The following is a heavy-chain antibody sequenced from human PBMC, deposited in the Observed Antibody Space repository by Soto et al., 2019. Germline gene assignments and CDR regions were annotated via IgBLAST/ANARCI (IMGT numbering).Heavy chain of an antibody. D-gene: IGHD3-22*01. V-gene: IGHV4-59*02. CDR2: INYNGDA. J-gene: IGHJ4*02. Sequence: PSETLSLTCAVSGASVSSYYWSWIRQPPGKGLEWIGYINYNGDAKYNPSLMSRVTISLDTSKNQFSPKLNSVTAADTAVYFCARDRYSSSPEFDYWGQGTRVTFSS. CDR3: ARDRYSSSPEFDY. CDR1: GASVSSYY.